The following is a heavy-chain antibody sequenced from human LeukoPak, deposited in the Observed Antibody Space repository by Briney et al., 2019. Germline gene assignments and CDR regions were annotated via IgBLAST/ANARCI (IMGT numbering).Heavy chain of an antibody. J-gene: IGHJ3*02. D-gene: IGHD1-26*01. CDR3: VRVAGATSGIWAFDI. CDR2: VYYSGST. CDR1: GGSISSGGYY. Sequence: NPSETLSLTCTVSGGSISSGGYYWSWVRQHPGKGLEWIGYVYYSGSTYYNPSLKSRVTTSVDTSKNQFSLKLSSMTAADTAVYYCVRVAGATSGIWAFDIWGQGTMVTVSS. V-gene: IGHV4-31*03.